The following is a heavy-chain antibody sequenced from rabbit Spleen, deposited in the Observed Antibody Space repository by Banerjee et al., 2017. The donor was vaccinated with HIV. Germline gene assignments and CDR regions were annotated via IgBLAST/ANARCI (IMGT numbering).Heavy chain of an antibody. Sequence: QEQLEESGGDLVQPEGSLTLTCTASGFSLSNDAVMCWVRQAPGKGLEWIACIYTSSGSLWYASWVNGRFTISRSTSLNTVTLQMTSLTAADTATYFCVRGGTANNWGHYFDLWGPGTLVTVS. CDR1: GFSLSNDA. CDR2: IYTSSGSL. J-gene: IGHJ4*01. D-gene: IGHD3-1*01. CDR3: VRGGTANNWGHYFDL. V-gene: IGHV1S47*01.